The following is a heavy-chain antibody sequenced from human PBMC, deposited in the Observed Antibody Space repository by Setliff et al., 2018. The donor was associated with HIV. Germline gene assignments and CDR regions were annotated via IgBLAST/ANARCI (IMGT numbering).Heavy chain of an antibody. CDR1: GYTFTNYD. J-gene: IGHJ4*02. D-gene: IGHD1-26*01. V-gene: IGHV1-8*01. CDR3: ARGSFGGSYSSF. CDR2: MNPDSGLT. Sequence: ASVKVSCKASGYTFTNYDINWVRQVPGQGLEWMGRMNPDSGLTDYAPKLQGRVIMTRNTSITTAYMQVTRLRSDDTAVYYCARGSFGGSYSSFWGQGTLVTVAS.